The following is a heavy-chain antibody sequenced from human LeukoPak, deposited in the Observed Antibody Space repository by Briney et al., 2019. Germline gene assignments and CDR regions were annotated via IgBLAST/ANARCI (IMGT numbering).Heavy chain of an antibody. CDR3: AKDRNFYDSSGYYYGDY. V-gene: IGHV3-23*01. CDR2: ITGTGGNT. CDR1: GFTFSSYA. D-gene: IGHD3-22*01. Sequence: GGSLRLSCAASGFTFSSYAMTWVRQAPGKGQEWVSVITGTGGNTYYADSAKGRFTISRDNSKNTLYLQMNSLRADDTAVYYCAKDRNFYDSSGYYYGDYWGQGTLVTVSS. J-gene: IGHJ4*02.